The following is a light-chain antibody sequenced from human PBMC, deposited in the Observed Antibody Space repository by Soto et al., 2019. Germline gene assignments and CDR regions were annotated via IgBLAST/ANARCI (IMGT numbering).Light chain of an antibody. CDR3: HQRSSWPLT. Sequence: EIVLTQSPATLSLSPGERATLSCRASQSVGTYLAWHQQKPGQAPRLLLYDASTRATGIPARFSGSGSGTDFTLTISSLEPEDFAVYYCHQRSSWPLTFGGGTKXEIK. V-gene: IGKV3-11*01. J-gene: IGKJ4*01. CDR2: DAS. CDR1: QSVGTY.